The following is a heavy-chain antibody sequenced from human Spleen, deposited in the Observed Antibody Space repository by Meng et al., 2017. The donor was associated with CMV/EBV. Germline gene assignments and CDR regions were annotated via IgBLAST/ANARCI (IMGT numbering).Heavy chain of an antibody. Sequence: EVELVESGGGLIKPGVSLRLSCAASGFSLNNAWMSWVRQAPGKGLEWIGRIKSEPDGGTTDHAAPVRDRFIISRDDSKNTLYLQMYSLRAEDTAVYYCAKFAGKGYWGQGTLVTVSS. J-gene: IGHJ4*02. CDR3: AKFAGKGY. CDR2: IKSEPDGGTT. CDR1: GFSLNNAW. V-gene: IGHV3-15*01.